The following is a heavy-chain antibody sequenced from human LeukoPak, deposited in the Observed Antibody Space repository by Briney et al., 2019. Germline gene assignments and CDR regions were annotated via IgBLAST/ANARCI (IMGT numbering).Heavy chain of an antibody. J-gene: IGHJ4*02. Sequence: SETLSLTCTVSGGSINRYYWSWIRQPPGKGLEYIGYIYFTGSAKYNPSLESRVTVSVDTSKNQFSLRLRSVTAADTAAYYCARARDYSSGYGIDYWGQGILVTVSS. V-gene: IGHV4-59*01. CDR2: IYFTGSA. CDR1: GGSINRYY. D-gene: IGHD5-18*01. CDR3: ARARDYSSGYGIDY.